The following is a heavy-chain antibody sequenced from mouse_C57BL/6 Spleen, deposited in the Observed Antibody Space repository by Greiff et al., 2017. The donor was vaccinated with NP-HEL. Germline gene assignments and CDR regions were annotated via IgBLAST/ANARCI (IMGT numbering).Heavy chain of an antibody. D-gene: IGHD2-4*01. J-gene: IGHJ2*01. CDR3: TRPLYYDYDSYFDY. Sequence: VQLQQSGTVLARPGASVKMSCKTSGYTFTSYWMHWVKQRPGQGLEWIGAIYPGNSDTSYNQKFKGKAKLTAVTSASTAYMELSSLTNEDSAVYYCTRPLYYDYDSYFDYWGQGTTLTVSS. CDR1: GYTFTSYW. V-gene: IGHV1-5*01. CDR2: IYPGNSDT.